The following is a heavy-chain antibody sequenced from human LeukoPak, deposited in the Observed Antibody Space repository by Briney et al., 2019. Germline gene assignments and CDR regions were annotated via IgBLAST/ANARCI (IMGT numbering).Heavy chain of an antibody. CDR1: GFTFNSYA. CDR3: AKGARGDTVTSIVGLNWFDP. V-gene: IGHV3-30*18. CDR2: ISYDGSHK. J-gene: IGHJ5*02. Sequence: GGSLRLSCAASGFTFNSYAMSWVRQAPGKGLEWVAVISYDGSHKYYADSVKGRFSISRDNSKNTLYLQMNSLRADDTAVYYCAKGARGDTVTSIVGLNWFDPWGQGTLVTVSS. D-gene: IGHD4-17*01.